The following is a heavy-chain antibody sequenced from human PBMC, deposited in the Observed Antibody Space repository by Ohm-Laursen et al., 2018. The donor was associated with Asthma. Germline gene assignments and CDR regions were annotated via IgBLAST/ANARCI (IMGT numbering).Heavy chain of an antibody. CDR3: AVRTTSAGFDV. CDR2: IGPSSRDI. J-gene: IGHJ6*02. D-gene: IGHD1-1*01. Sequence: SLRLSCSASGFTFSDSYMSWIRLAPGKGLESISYIGPSSRDIMYVDSVKGRFSISRDNARNSLYLQMNSLRAQDTAVYYCAVRTTSAGFDVWGQGTTVTVSS. V-gene: IGHV3-11*06. CDR1: GFTFSDSY.